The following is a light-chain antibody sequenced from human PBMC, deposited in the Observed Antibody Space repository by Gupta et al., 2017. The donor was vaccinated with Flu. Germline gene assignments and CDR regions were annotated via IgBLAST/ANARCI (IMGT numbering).Light chain of an antibody. CDR2: DGR. CDR1: SITMNR. Sequence: YVLTQPPSVSVGPGQTATLICGGKSITMNRFHWYQQQTGQAPVLDISDGRDRPSGIPDRFSGSTSADRATLTITRIEAADDADYFCQVCDPTSEVVFGGGTKLTVL. V-gene: IGLV3-21*02. J-gene: IGLJ2*01. CDR3: QVCDPTSEVV.